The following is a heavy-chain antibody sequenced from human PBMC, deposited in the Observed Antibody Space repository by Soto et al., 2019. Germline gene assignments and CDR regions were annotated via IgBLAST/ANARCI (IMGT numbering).Heavy chain of an antibody. CDR2: ISGSGGST. J-gene: IGHJ4*02. D-gene: IGHD3-10*01. Sequence: EVQLLESGGGLVQPGGSLRLSCAASGFTFSSYSLAWVRQAPGKGLEWVSTISGSGGSTYYADSVKGRFTISRDKSKNTLYLQMTSLRAEDTAVYYCAKGGLVRGVYYFDYWGQGTLVTVSS. CDR1: GFTFSSYS. V-gene: IGHV3-23*01. CDR3: AKGGLVRGVYYFDY.